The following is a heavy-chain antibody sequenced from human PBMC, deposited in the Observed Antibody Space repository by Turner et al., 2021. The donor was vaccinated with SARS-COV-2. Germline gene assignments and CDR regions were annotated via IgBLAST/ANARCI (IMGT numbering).Heavy chain of an antibody. D-gene: IGHD2-15*01. CDR1: GFTFSSFG. CDR3: ARDCLPLLAFYYGLDV. V-gene: IGHV3-33*01. J-gene: IGHJ6*02. Sequence: QVQLVESGGGVVQPGRSLRLSCAASGFTFSSFGMHWVRQAPGKGLEWVAVIWYDGSNEYYADSVKGRFTISRDNSKNTLYLQMNSLRAEDTAVYYCARDCLPLLAFYYGLDVWGQGTTVTVSS. CDR2: IWYDGSNE.